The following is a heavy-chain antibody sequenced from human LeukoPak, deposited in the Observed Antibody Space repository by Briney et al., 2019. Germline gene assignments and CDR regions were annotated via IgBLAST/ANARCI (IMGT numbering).Heavy chain of an antibody. CDR3: ARRAYSSGWYFFDY. J-gene: IGHJ4*02. CDR1: GFTFSDYY. V-gene: IGHV3-11*01. D-gene: IGHD6-19*01. CDR2: ISSSGSTI. Sequence: PGGSLRLSCAASGFTFSDYYMSWIRQAPGKGLEWVSYISSSGSTIYYADSVKGRFTISRDNAKHSLFLQMNSLRAEDTAVYYCARRAYSSGWYFFDYWGQGTLVTVSS.